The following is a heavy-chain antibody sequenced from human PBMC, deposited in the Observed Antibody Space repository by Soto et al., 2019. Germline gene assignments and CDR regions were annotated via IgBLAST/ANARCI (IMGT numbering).Heavy chain of an antibody. J-gene: IGHJ6*02. CDR3: ARRSIAARLGGMDV. CDR2: IYYSGST. D-gene: IGHD6-6*01. Sequence: ASETLSLTCTVSGGSISSSSYYWGWIRQPPGKGLEWIGSIYYSGSTYYNPSLKSRVTISVDTSKNQFSLKLSSVTAADTAVYYCARRSIAARLGGMDVWGQGTTVTVSS. CDR1: GGSISSSSYY. V-gene: IGHV4-39*01.